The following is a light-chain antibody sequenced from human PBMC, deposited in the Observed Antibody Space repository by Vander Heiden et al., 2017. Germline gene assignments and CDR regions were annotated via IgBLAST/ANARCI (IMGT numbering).Light chain of an antibody. CDR2: DVT. V-gene: IGLV2-14*03. J-gene: IGLJ1*01. CDR1: SRDVGGDDY. Sequence: QSALTQPASVSGSPGQSITVTCTGTSRDVGGDDYGSWYQQHPGKAPKLMIYDVTNRPSVVSKRFSGSKSGNTASLTIAGLQAEDEADYYCTSDTISSTLVVGSGTKVTGL. CDR3: TSDTISSTLV.